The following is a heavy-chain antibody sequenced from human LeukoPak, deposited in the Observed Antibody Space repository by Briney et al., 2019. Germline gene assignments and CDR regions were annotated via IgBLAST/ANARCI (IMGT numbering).Heavy chain of an antibody. Sequence: ASVKVSCKASGYTFTSYGISWVRQAPGQGLEWMGWISAYNGNTNYAQKLQGRVTMTTDTSTSTAYMELRSLRSDDTAVYYCARGSSGWFGGYYYYMDVWGKGTTVTVSS. V-gene: IGHV1-18*01. D-gene: IGHD6-19*01. J-gene: IGHJ6*03. CDR1: GYTFTSYG. CDR2: ISAYNGNT. CDR3: ARGSSGWFGGYYYYMDV.